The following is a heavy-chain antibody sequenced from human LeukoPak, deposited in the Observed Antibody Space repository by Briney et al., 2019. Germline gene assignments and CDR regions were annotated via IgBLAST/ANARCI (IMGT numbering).Heavy chain of an antibody. J-gene: IGHJ5*02. CDR3: ARENYDSSGYSNWFDP. CDR1: GFTVSSNY. Sequence: GGSLRLSCAASGFTVSSNYMSWVRQAPGKGLEWVSVIYSGGSTYYADSVKGRFTISRDNSKNTLYLQMNSLRAEDTAVYYCARENYDSSGYSNWFDPWGQGTLVTVSS. D-gene: IGHD3-22*01. CDR2: IYSGGST. V-gene: IGHV3-66*01.